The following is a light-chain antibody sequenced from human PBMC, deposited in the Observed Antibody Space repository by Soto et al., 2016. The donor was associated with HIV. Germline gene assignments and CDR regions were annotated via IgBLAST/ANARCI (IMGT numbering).Light chain of an antibody. J-gene: IGKJ2*01. Sequence: DIQMTQSPSSVSASVGDRVTITCRASQDISSWLAWYQQKPGKAPKLLIYVASTLQTGVPSRFSGSGSGTEVILTISSLQPEDSATYYCQQVNSYPLTFGQGTKLEIK. CDR1: QDISSW. V-gene: IGKV1-12*01. CDR2: VAS. CDR3: QQVNSYPLT.